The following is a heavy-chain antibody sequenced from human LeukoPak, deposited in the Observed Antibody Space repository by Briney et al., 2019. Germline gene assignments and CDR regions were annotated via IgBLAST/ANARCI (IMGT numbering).Heavy chain of an antibody. V-gene: IGHV1-18*01. Sequence: ASVKVSCKASGCTFTKYDIHWVRQAPGQGLEWMGWISPYIGNTYYSQKLQGRVTMTTDTSTTTAYMELRSLRSDDTGVYYCARFTPRLSREKFDYWGQGTLVTVSS. J-gene: IGHJ4*02. CDR2: ISPYIGNT. CDR1: GCTFTKYD. D-gene: IGHD3-3*02. CDR3: ARFTPRLSREKFDY.